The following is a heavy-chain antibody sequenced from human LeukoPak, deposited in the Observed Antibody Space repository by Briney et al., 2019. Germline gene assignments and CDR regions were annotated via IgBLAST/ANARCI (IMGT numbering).Heavy chain of an antibody. J-gene: IGHJ4*02. CDR3: AKDGINALTYYFDC. V-gene: IGHV3-23*01. CDR1: GFTFSSYA. Sequence: GGSLRLSCAASGFTFSSYAMSWVRQAPGKRLEWVSGNSGSGGSTNYAEYVKGRFTISRDNSKNTLYLQMNSLRAEDTAVYYCAKDGINALTYYFDCWGQGTLVTVSS. D-gene: IGHD4/OR15-4a*01. CDR2: NSGSGGST.